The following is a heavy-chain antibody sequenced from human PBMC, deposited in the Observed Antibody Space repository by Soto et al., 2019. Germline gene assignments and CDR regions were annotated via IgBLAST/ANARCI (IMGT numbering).Heavy chain of an antibody. V-gene: IGHV1-69*08. CDR1: GGTFSSYT. D-gene: IGHD2-2*01. CDR2: IIPILGIA. Sequence: QVQLVQSGAEVKKPGSSVKVSCKASGGTFSSYTISWVRQAPGQGLEWMGRIIPILGIAHYAQKFQGRVTITADKSTSTAYMELSSLRSEDTAVYYCAREGYCSSTSCLGRGWFDPWGQGTLVTVSS. CDR3: AREGYCSSTSCLGRGWFDP. J-gene: IGHJ5*02.